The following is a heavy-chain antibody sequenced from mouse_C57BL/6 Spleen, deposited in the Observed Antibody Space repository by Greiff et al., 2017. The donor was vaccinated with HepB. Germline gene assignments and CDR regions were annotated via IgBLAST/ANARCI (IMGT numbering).Heavy chain of an antibody. J-gene: IGHJ3*01. V-gene: IGHV1-69*01. Sequence: QVQLQQPGAELVMPGASVKLSCKASGCTFTSYWMHWVKQRPGQGLEWIGEIDPSDSYTNYNQKFKGKSTLTVDKSSSTAYMQLSSLTSEDSAVYYCARESSNWEGAYWGQGTLVTVSA. CDR3: ARESSNWEGAY. CDR2: IDPSDSYT. D-gene: IGHD4-1*01. CDR1: GCTFTSYW.